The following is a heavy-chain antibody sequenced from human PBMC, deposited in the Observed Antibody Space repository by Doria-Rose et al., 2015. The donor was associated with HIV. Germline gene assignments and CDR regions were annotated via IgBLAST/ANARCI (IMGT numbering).Heavy chain of an antibody. CDR2: TFSDDER. J-gene: IGHJ4*02. D-gene: IGHD6-13*01. V-gene: IGHV2-26*01. CDR1: GVSLSSPGMG. CDR3: ARIKSSRWYHKYYFDF. Sequence: SGPVLVKPTETLTLTCTVSGVSLSSPGMGVSWIRQPPGKALEWLANTFSDDERSYKTSLKSRLTISRGTSKSQVVLTMTDMGPVDTATYYCARIKSSRWYHKYYFDFWGQGTLVIVSA.